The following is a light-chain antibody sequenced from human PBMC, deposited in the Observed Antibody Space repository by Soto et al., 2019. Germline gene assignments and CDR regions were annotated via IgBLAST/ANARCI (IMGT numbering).Light chain of an antibody. Sequence: QSALTQPPSASGSPGQSVTISCTGTSSDVGGYNYVSWYQQHPGRGPKLMIYEVNKRPSGVPDRFSGSKSGNTASLTVSGLQVEDEADYFCSSYAGNNNVVFGGGTQLTVL. CDR1: SSDVGGYNY. J-gene: IGLJ2*01. CDR2: EVN. V-gene: IGLV2-8*01. CDR3: SSYAGNNNVV.